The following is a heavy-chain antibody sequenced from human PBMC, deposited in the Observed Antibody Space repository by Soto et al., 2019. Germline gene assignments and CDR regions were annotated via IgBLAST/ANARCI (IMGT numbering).Heavy chain of an antibody. V-gene: IGHV3-11*01. CDR2: ITFSGNTV. Sequence: GWTLCLSCAASGFTFIDSYMRCIRQAQGKGLEWISYITFSGNTVYYADSLKGRFTISRDNAKNSLYLQMNRLRAEDTAVYYCARVSWREKYGMDVWGQGTTVTVSS. CDR1: GFTFIDSY. J-gene: IGHJ6*02. CDR3: ARVSWREKYGMDV.